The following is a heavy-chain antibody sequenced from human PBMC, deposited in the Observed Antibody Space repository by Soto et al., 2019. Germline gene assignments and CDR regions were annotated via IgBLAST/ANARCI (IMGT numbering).Heavy chain of an antibody. CDR1: GFTFSDYY. D-gene: IGHD6-25*01. Sequence: QVQLVESGGGLVKPGGSLRLSCAASGFTFSDYYMSWIRQAPGKGLEWVSYIRSSGSTLYYADSVKGRFTISRDNAKNSLYLQMTSLRAADNAVYSCERGKNSGSSPWGQGTLVTVSS. CDR3: ERGKNSGSSP. V-gene: IGHV3-11*01. J-gene: IGHJ4*02. CDR2: IRSSGSTL.